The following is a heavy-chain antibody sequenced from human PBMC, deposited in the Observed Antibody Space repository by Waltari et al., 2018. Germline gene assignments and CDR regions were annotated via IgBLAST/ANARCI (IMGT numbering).Heavy chain of an antibody. D-gene: IGHD6-13*01. CDR1: GGSFSSGDYY. CDR2: SYYTGIT. V-gene: IGHV4-30-4*08. Sequence: QVQLQESGPGLVKPSQTLSLTCSVSGGSFSSGDYYWNWIRQPPGKGLEWIGYSYYTGITNYNPSLKRRITISVDTSKNQFSLRLGSVTVADTAVYYCARDRGSTSYKRNAFHIWGQGTMVTVS. J-gene: IGHJ3*02. CDR3: ARDRGSTSYKRNAFHI.